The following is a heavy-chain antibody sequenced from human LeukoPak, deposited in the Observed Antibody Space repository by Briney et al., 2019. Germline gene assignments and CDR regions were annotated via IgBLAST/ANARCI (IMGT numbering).Heavy chain of an antibody. CDR1: GGSISNYY. CDR2: VYYSGST. D-gene: IGHD4-11*01. J-gene: IGHJ4*02. V-gene: IGHV4-4*07. CDR3: ARDRYSNLDY. Sequence: SETLSLTCTVSGGSISNYYWSWIRQPAGKGLEWIGRVYYSGSTNYNPSLKSRVTISEDTSKNQFSLKLSSVTAADTAVYYCARDRYSNLDYWGQGTLVTVSS.